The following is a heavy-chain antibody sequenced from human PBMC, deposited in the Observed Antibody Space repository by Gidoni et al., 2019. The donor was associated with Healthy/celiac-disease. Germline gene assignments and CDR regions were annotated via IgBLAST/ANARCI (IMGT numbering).Heavy chain of an antibody. Sequence: EVQLVESGGGLVQPGGSLRLSCAASGFTFSSYEMTWVRQAPGKGLEWVSYISSSGSTIYYADPVKGRFTISRDNAKNSLYLQMNSLRAEDTAVYYCASRTGGPQGDYYYGMDVWGQGTTVTVSS. CDR2: ISSSGSTI. J-gene: IGHJ6*02. CDR3: ASRTGGPQGDYYYGMDV. D-gene: IGHD1-1*01. CDR1: GFTFSSYE. V-gene: IGHV3-48*03.